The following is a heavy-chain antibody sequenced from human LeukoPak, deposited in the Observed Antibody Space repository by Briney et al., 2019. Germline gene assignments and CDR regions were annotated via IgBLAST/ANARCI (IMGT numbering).Heavy chain of an antibody. CDR1: GYTFTGYY. CDR2: VNPHSGGA. J-gene: IGHJ4*02. V-gene: IGHV1-2*02. CDR3: ATLQLVVATN. Sequence: ASVKISCKASGYTFTGYYMHWVRQAPGQGLEWMGWVNPHSGGANYAQKFQGRVTMTRETSISTAYMERRGVRADDTAEYYCATLQLVVATNWGQGTRLSVS. D-gene: IGHD1-26*01.